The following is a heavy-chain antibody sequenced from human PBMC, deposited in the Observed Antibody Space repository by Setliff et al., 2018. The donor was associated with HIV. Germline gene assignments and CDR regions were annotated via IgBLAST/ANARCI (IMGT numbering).Heavy chain of an antibody. Sequence: PSETLSLTCTVSGGSISSGGYYWSWIRQHPGKGLEWIGYIYYSGSTYYNPSLKSRVTISVDTSKNQFYLKLRSVTASDTAVYYCARYTSKVDWFDPWGQGTLVTVSS. D-gene: IGHD2-2*02. J-gene: IGHJ5*02. CDR3: ARYTSKVDWFDP. V-gene: IGHV4-31*03. CDR2: IYYSGST. CDR1: GGSISSGGYY.